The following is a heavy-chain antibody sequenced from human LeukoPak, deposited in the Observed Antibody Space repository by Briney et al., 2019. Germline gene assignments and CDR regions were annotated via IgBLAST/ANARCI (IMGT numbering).Heavy chain of an antibody. J-gene: IGHJ4*02. Sequence: GESLKISCKGSGYTFSNYWIGWVCQMPGKGLEWMGIIYSPSFQGQVTISADKSISTAYLQWSSLKASDTAMYYCATQYSAYDPFDYWGQGTLVTVSS. D-gene: IGHD5-12*01. CDR2: IY. CDR1: GYTFSNYW. V-gene: IGHV5-51*01. CDR3: ATQYSAYDPFDY.